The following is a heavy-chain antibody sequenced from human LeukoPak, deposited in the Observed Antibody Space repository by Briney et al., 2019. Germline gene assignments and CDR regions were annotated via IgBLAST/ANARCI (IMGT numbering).Heavy chain of an antibody. D-gene: IGHD3-16*02. CDR2: INHSGST. CDR3: ARDYDYVWGSYRFLGY. Sequence: PSGTLSLTCAVYGGSFSGYYWSWIRQPPGKGLEWIGEINHSGSTNYNPSLKSRVTISVDTSKNQFSLKLSSVTAADTAVYYCARDYDYVWGSYRFLGYWGQGTLVTVSS. CDR1: GGSFSGYY. V-gene: IGHV4-34*01. J-gene: IGHJ4*02.